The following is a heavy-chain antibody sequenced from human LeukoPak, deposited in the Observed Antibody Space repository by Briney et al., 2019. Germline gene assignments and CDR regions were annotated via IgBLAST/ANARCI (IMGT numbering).Heavy chain of an antibody. D-gene: IGHD3-10*01. Sequence: GGSLRLSCAASGFTFSTYAMTWVRQAPGKGLEFVSTISNSGSTYYADSVKGRFTVSRDNSKNTLYLQMNSLRAEDTAVYYCAKEYGSGSYFYFYAMDVWGQGTTATVSS. CDR3: AKEYGSGSYFYFYAMDV. CDR2: ISNSGST. CDR1: GFTFSTYA. J-gene: IGHJ6*02. V-gene: IGHV3-23*01.